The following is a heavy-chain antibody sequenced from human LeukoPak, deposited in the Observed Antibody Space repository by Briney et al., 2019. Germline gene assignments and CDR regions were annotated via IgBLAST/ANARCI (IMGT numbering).Heavy chain of an antibody. J-gene: IGHJ4*02. V-gene: IGHV3-23*01. Sequence: GGSLRLSCVASGFTFKNYAMSWVRQAPGKGMEWVSAISGNGRGDIYYTDSVKGRFTISRDNSKNTLYLQMNSLSADDTGIYYCAKMVRGVITRIDYWGQGTLVTVSS. CDR3: AKMVRGVITRIDY. CDR2: ISGNGRGDI. D-gene: IGHD3-10*01. CDR1: GFTFKNYA.